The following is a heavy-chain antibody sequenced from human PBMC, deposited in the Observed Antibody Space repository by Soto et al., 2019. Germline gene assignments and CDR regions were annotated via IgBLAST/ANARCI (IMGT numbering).Heavy chain of an antibody. J-gene: IGHJ5*02. D-gene: IGHD4-17*01. CDR3: ARGNSFHARDYGTSRGKNWCDP. Sequence: QVQLQQWGAGLLKPSETLSLPCTVSGGSFTGYYWSWIRQPPGQGLEWIGEINRGGSTNYYPSRKRRVTISVDTSKNQSALTLRSVHAADTAVYYCARGNSFHARDYGTSRGKNWCDPWGQGNLVAVST. V-gene: IGHV4-34*01. CDR1: GGSFTGYY. CDR2: INRGGST.